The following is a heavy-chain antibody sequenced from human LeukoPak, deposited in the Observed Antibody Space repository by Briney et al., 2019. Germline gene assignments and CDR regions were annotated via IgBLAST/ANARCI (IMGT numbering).Heavy chain of an antibody. CDR3: TRDLGVDTTMIFFDY. CDR2: ISAYNGNK. Sequence: EASVTVSCKASGYTFTDFGISWVRQAPGQGLEWMGWISAYNGNKNYVQKFQGRVTMTTDTSTSTAYMELTSLRSDDTAMYYCTRDLGVDTTMIFFDYWGQGTLVTVSS. J-gene: IGHJ4*02. CDR1: GYTFTDFG. D-gene: IGHD5-18*01. V-gene: IGHV1-18*01.